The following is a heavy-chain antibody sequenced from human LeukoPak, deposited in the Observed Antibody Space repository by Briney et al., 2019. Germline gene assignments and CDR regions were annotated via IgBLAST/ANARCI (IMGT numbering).Heavy chain of an antibody. J-gene: IGHJ5*02. D-gene: IGHD3-3*01. V-gene: IGHV4-38-2*01. CDR2: IYHSGST. Sequence: SETLSLTCAVSGYSISSGYYWGWIRQPAGKGLEWIGSIYHSGSTYYNPSLKSRVTISVDTSKNQFSLKLSSVIAADTAVYYCARSSLSKGSGYYPNWFDPWGQGTLVTVSS. CDR1: GYSISSGYY. CDR3: ARSSLSKGSGYYPNWFDP.